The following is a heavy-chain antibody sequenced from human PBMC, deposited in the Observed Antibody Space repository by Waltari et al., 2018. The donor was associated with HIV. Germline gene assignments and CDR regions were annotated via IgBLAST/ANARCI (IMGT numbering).Heavy chain of an antibody. CDR2: IYYSGST. V-gene: IGHV4-59*08. CDR1: GGSISSYY. CDR3: ARLLTVSTYPGAGYFDY. D-gene: IGHD4-17*01. J-gene: IGHJ4*02. Sequence: QVQLQESGPGLVKPSETLSLTCTASGGSISSYYWIWIRQPPGKGLEWIGYIYYSGSTNYSPSLMSRVTISVDTSKNQFSLKLSSVTAADTAVYYCARLLTVSTYPGAGYFDYWGQGTLVTVSS.